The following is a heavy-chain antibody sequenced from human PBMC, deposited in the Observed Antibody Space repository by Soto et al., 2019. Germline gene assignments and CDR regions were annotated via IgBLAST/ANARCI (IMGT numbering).Heavy chain of an antibody. D-gene: IGHD2-2*01. J-gene: IGHJ4*02. CDR1: LGAYSSNT. CDR3: ASRGGSTSGEFDY. CDR2: IIPILGIA. Sequence: GASVKVSCKASLGAYSSNTLSSVRQAPGQGLEWMGRIIPILGIANYAQKFQGRVTITADKSTSTAYMELSSLRSEDTAVYYCASRGGSTSGEFDYWGQGTLVTVSS. V-gene: IGHV1-69*02.